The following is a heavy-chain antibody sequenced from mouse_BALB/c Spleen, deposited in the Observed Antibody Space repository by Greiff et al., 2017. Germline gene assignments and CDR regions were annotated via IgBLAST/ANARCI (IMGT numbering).Heavy chain of an antibody. V-gene: IGHV1S126*01. CDR3: AREDGYYFDY. CDR2: IDPSDSET. CDR1: GYSFTSYW. Sequence: VQVVESGPQLVRPGASVKISCKASGYSFTSYWMHWVKQRPGQGLEWIGMIDPSDSETRLNQKFKDKATLTVDKSSSTAYMQLSSPTSEDSAVYYCAREDGYYFDYWGQGTTLTVSS. J-gene: IGHJ2*01. D-gene: IGHD2-3*01.